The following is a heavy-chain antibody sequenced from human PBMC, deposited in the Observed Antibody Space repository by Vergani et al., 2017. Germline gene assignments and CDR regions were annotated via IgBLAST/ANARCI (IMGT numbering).Heavy chain of an antibody. D-gene: IGHD3-3*01. Sequence: QLQLQESGPGLVKPSETLSLTCTVSGGSISSSSYYWGWIRQPPGKGLEWIGSIYYSGSTYYNPSLKSRVTISVDTSKNQFSLKLSSVTAADTAVYYCARDYDLWSGYPPGDAFDIWGQGTMVTVSS. J-gene: IGHJ3*02. CDR2: IYYSGST. V-gene: IGHV4-39*07. CDR1: GGSISSSSYY. CDR3: ARDYDLWSGYPPGDAFDI.